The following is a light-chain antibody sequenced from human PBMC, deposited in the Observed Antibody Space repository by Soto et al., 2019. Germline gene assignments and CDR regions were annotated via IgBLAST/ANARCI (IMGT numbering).Light chain of an antibody. Sequence: QSDLTQPPSASGSPGQSVTISCTGTSSDVGGYNYVSWYQQHPGKAPKLMIYEVSKRPSGVPDRFSGSKSGNTASLTVSGLQAEDEADYYCNSYAGSNNFLFGTGTQLTVL. J-gene: IGLJ1*01. CDR1: SSDVGGYNY. CDR3: NSYAGSNNFL. V-gene: IGLV2-8*01. CDR2: EVS.